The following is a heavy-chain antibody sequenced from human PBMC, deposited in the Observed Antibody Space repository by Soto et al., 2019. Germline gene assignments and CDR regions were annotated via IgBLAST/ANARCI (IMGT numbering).Heavy chain of an antibody. CDR2: MKQDGSEK. V-gene: IGHV3-7*05. J-gene: IGHJ4*02. Sequence: EVQLVESGGGLVQPGGSLRLSCAASGFTFSNYWMSWVRQAPGKGLEWVANMKQDGSEKDYVGSVKGRFTISRDNAKNSLYLKMNLLTTEDTAVYYCARLITPRVLDSWGQGTLVTVSS. CDR3: ARLITPRVLDS. CDR1: GFTFSNYW. D-gene: IGHD1-20*01.